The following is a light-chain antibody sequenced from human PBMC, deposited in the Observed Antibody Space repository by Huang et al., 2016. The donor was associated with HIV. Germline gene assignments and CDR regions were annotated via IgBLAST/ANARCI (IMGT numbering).Light chain of an antibody. CDR2: WAS. V-gene: IGKV4-1*01. J-gene: IGKJ4*01. CDR3: QQYYHNPLT. Sequence: DIVMTQSPASLTVSLGERATINCRSSQSLFFRYNKRSYLAWYQKKPGQPPKLVISWASARESGVPDRFSGSGSETHFTLTINSLQAEDVAVYYCQQYYHNPLTFGGGTKVEI. CDR1: QSLFFRYNKRSY.